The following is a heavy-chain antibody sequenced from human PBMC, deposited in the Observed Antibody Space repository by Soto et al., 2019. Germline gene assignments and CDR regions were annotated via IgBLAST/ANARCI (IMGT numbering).Heavy chain of an antibody. CDR2: IFNDAGNE. Sequence: QVQLVESGGDVVQPGRSLRLSCAASGFTFKDCAMHWVRQATGKGLEWVSIIFNDAGNEYYTESVKGRFTISRDNSKNTLYLQMNSLRDEDTAVYYCAKEKGTGRAPNGAYDVWGRGTRVTVSS. V-gene: IGHV3-33*06. CDR1: GFTFKDCA. J-gene: IGHJ3*01. CDR3: AKEKGTGRAPNGAYDV. D-gene: IGHD2-8*02.